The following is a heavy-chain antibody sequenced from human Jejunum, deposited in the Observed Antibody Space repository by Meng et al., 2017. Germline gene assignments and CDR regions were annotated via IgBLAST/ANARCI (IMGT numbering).Heavy chain of an antibody. Sequence: QLQLQESGPGLVKPSETLSLTCTLSGGSINSGSYFWGWVRQSPGKGLEWIGNIHYSGTPYYNPSLKSRVTISFDTSKTQFSLRLSSVTAADTAVYYCARSPAWSSGRYFDYWGQGALVTVSS. CDR2: IHYSGTP. CDR1: GGSINSGSYF. D-gene: IGHD6-25*01. J-gene: IGHJ4*02. V-gene: IGHV4-39*01. CDR3: ARSPAWSSGRYFDY.